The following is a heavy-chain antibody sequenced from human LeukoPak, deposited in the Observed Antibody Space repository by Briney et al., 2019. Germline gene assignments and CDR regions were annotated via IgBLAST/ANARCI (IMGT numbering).Heavy chain of an antibody. CDR1: GYTFTDYY. J-gene: IGHJ4*02. Sequence: GASVKVSCKASGYTFTDYYMHWVRQAPGQGFEWMGWINPNSGDTNYAQKFQGRVTMTRDTSISTAHMELSRLRSDVTAVYYCARANFLYCSSTTCLFDYWGQGTLVIVSS. D-gene: IGHD2-2*01. CDR2: INPNSGDT. CDR3: ARANFLYCSSTTCLFDY. V-gene: IGHV1-2*02.